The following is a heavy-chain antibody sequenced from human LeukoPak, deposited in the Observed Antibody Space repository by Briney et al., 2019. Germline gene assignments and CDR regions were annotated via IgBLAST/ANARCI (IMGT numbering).Heavy chain of an antibody. CDR2: ISGSGGST. CDR3: AKDLRAFYYDSSGRNHSWFDP. J-gene: IGHJ5*02. V-gene: IGHV3-23*01. Sequence: GXXLRLSCAASGFTFSSYAMSWVRQAPGKGLEWVSAISGSGGSTYYADSVKGRFTISRDNSKNTLYLQMNSLRAEDTAVYYCAKDLRAFYYDSSGRNHSWFDPWGQGTLVTVSS. D-gene: IGHD3-22*01. CDR1: GFTFSSYA.